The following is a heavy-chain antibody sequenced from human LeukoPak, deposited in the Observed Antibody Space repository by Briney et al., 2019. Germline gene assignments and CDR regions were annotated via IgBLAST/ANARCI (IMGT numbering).Heavy chain of an antibody. D-gene: IGHD6-13*01. J-gene: IGHJ6*03. CDR3: ARDRVGQQLVGRNYYYYYMDV. Sequence: PSETLSLTCTVSGGSISSSSNYWGWIRQPPGKGLEWIGSIYYSGTTYYNPSLKSRVSISVDTSKNQFSLKLSSVTAADTAVYYCARDRVGQQLVGRNYYYYYMDVWGKGTTVTISS. CDR2: IYYSGTT. V-gene: IGHV4-39*07. CDR1: GGSISSSSNY.